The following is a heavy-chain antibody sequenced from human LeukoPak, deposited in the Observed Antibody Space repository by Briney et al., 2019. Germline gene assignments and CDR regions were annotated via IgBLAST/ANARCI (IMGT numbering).Heavy chain of an antibody. V-gene: IGHV3-23*01. CDR1: EFDFSSHA. CDR2: ISISGSKT. D-gene: IGHD4-11*01. Sequence: GGSLRLSCAASEFDFSSHAMTWVRQAPGKGLEWVSAISISGSKTYYADSVKGRFTISRDNSKNTLYLQMNSLRAEDTAVYYCAKDGAVTTRYYYYNGMDVWGQGTTVTVSS. CDR3: AKDGAVTTRYYYYNGMDV. J-gene: IGHJ6*02.